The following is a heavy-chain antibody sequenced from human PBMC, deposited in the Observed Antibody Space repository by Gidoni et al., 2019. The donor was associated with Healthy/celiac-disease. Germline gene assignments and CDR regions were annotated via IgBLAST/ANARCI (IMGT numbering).Heavy chain of an antibody. D-gene: IGHD3-22*01. Sequence: VQLVESGGGVVQPGMSLSLSCAASGFTFSSYGMHWVRKAPGKGLEWVAVIWYDGSNKYYADSVKGRFTISRDNSKNTMYLQMNSLRAEDTAVYYCARDYYDSSGYYYTATLFDYWGQGTLVTVSS. V-gene: IGHV3-33*01. CDR2: IWYDGSNK. CDR1: GFTFSSYG. J-gene: IGHJ4*02. CDR3: ARDYYDSSGYYYTATLFDY.